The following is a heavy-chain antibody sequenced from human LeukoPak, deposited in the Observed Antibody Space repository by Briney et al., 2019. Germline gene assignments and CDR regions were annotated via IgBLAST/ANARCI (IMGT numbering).Heavy chain of an antibody. J-gene: IGHJ4*02. CDR1: GYTFTGYY. CDR3: ARVPDGDYLLDY. Sequence: ASVKVSCKASGYTFTGYYMHWVRQAPGQGLEWMGRINPNSGGTNYAQKLQGRVTMTTDTSTSTAYMELRSLRSDDTAVYYCARVPDGDYLLDYWGQGTLVTVSS. D-gene: IGHD4-17*01. V-gene: IGHV1-2*06. CDR2: INPNSGGT.